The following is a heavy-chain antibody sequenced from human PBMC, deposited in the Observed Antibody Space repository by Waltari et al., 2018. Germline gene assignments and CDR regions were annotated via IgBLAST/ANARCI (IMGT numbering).Heavy chain of an antibody. CDR1: GFTFSSYG. CDR3: ARDLYKSTWFDP. Sequence: QVQLVESGGGVVQPGRSLRLPCAASGFTFSSYGMHWVRQAPGKGLEWVAVIWYDGSNKYYADSVKGRFTISRDNSKNTLYLQMNSLRAEDTAVYYCARDLYKSTWFDPWGQGTLVTVSS. D-gene: IGHD1-1*01. V-gene: IGHV3-33*01. J-gene: IGHJ5*02. CDR2: IWYDGSNK.